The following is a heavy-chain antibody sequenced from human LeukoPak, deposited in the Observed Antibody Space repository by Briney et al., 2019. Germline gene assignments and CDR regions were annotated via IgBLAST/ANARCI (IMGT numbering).Heavy chain of an antibody. V-gene: IGHV4-38-2*02. Sequence: PSETLSLTCTVSGYSISSGYYWGWIRQPPGKGLEWIGSIYHSGSTYYNPSLKSRVTISVDTSKNQFSLKLSSVTAADTAVYYCARSAFTVTTHQFDYWGQGTLVTVSS. CDR3: ARSAFTVTTHQFDY. J-gene: IGHJ4*02. CDR2: IYHSGST. CDR1: GYSISSGYY. D-gene: IGHD4-17*01.